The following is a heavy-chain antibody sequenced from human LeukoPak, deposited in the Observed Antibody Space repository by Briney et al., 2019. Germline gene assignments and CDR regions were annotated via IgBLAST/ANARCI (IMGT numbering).Heavy chain of an antibody. CDR3: AKDPDGVDY. CDR1: GFTFSDYG. D-gene: IGHD3-16*01. J-gene: IGHJ4*02. Sequence: PGGSLRLSCAASGFTFSDYGMHWVRQAPGKGLEGVAVVWHDGSNTYYADSVKGRFTISRDNSKNTLYLQMDSLRAEDTAVYYCAKDPDGVDYWGQGTLVTVSS. V-gene: IGHV3-33*06. CDR2: VWHDGSNT.